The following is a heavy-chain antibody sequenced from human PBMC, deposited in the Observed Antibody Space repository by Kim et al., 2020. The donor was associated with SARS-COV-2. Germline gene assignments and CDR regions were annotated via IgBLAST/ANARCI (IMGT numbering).Heavy chain of an antibody. CDR2: INPHTGGT. CDR1: GYTFTGYY. D-gene: IGHD4-4*01. V-gene: IGHV1-2*02. J-gene: IGHJ4*02. CDR3: ARDVGDIYRVPVAVGY. Sequence: ASVKVSCKGSGYTFTGYYMHWVRQAPGQGLEWMGWINPHTGGTNYAQKFQGRVTMTTDTSISTAYMELTRLTSDDTAVYYCARDVGDIYRVPVAVGYWGQGTLVTVSS.